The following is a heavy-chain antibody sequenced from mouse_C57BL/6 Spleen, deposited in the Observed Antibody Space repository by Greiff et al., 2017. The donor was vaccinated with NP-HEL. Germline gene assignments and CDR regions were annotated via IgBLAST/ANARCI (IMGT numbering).Heavy chain of an antibody. CDR1: GYTFTSYW. J-gene: IGHJ2*01. D-gene: IGHD2-1*01. V-gene: IGHV1-55*01. Sequence: QVQLQQPGTELVKPGASVKMSCKASGYTFTSYWITWVKQRPGQGLEWIGDIYPGSGSTNYNEKFKSKATLTVDTSSSTAYMQLSSLTSEDSAVYYCAREGIYGNYLDYWGQGTTLTVSS. CDR3: AREGIYGNYLDY. CDR2: IYPGSGST.